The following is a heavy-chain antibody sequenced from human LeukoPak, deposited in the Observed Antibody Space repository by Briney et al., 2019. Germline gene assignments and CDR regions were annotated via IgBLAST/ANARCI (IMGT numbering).Heavy chain of an antibody. J-gene: IGHJ6*03. Sequence: SETLSLTCTVSGGSISSGSYYWSWIRQPAGKGLEWIGRIYTSGSTNYNPSLKSRVTISVDTSKNQFSLKLSSVTAADTAVYYCARATMTPLYYYYVDVWGKGTTVTVSS. CDR1: GGSISSGSYY. CDR2: IYTSGST. CDR3: ARATMTPLYYYYVDV. V-gene: IGHV4-61*02. D-gene: IGHD2-15*01.